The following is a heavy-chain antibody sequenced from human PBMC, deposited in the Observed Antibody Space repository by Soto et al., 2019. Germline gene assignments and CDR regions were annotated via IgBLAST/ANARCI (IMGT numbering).Heavy chain of an antibody. V-gene: IGHV3-74*01. Sequence: EVQLVESGGGLVQPGGSLRLSCAASGFTFSSYWMHWVRQAPGKGLVWVSRINSDGSSTSYADSVKGRFTISRDNAKNTLYLQMNSLRAEDPAVYYWARDRFFDWFDENDYWGQGTLVTVSS. J-gene: IGHJ4*02. CDR3: ARDRFFDWFDENDY. CDR1: GFTFSSYW. D-gene: IGHD3-9*01. CDR2: INSDGSST.